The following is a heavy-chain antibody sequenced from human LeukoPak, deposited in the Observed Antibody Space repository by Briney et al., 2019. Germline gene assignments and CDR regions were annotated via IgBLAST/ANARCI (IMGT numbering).Heavy chain of an antibody. J-gene: IGHJ4*02. CDR3: AKRPPGSGLDY. Sequence: IPSETLSLTCAVYGGSFSGYYWSWIRQPPGKGLEWIGQINHSGSTNYIPSLKSRVTISVDTYKNQFSLKLNSVTAADTAVYYCAKRPPGSGLDYWGQGTLVTVSS. CDR2: INHSGST. D-gene: IGHD3-10*01. V-gene: IGHV4-34*01. CDR1: GGSFSGYY.